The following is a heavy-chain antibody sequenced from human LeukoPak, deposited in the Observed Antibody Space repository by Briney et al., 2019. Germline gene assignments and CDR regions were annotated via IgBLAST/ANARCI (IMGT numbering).Heavy chain of an antibody. Sequence: GGSLRLSCAASGFTFSSYGMHWVRQAPGKGLEWVALISYDGSNKDYADSVKGRFTISRDNSKNMLYLQMDSLRSEDTAVYYCARDFSGYWYFDLWGRGTLVTVSS. CDR1: GFTFSSYG. CDR3: ARDFSGYWYFDL. D-gene: IGHD2-8*02. J-gene: IGHJ2*01. V-gene: IGHV3-30*04. CDR2: ISYDGSNK.